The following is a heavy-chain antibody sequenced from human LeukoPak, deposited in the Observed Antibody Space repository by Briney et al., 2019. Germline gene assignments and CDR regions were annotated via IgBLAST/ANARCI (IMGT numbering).Heavy chain of an antibody. CDR3: TAEVVVPAVSHYYYYYGMDV. Sequence: PGGSLRLSCAASGFTFSNAWMSWVRQAPGKGLEWVGRIKSKTDGGTTDYAAPVKGRFTISRDDSKDTLYLQMNSLKTEDTAVYYCTAEVVVPAVSHYYYYYGMDVWGQGTTVTVSS. V-gene: IGHV3-15*01. D-gene: IGHD2-2*01. CDR2: IKSKTDGGTT. CDR1: GFTFSNAW. J-gene: IGHJ6*02.